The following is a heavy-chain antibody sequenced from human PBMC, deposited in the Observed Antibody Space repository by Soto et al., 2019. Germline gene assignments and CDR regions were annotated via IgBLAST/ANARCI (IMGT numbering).Heavy chain of an antibody. Sequence: SGGSLRLSCAASGFTFSSYSMNWVRRAPGKGLEWVSSISSSSSYIYYADSVKGRFTISRDNAKNSLYLQMNSLRAEDTAVYYCAREAAARWGDYYYCGMDVWGQGTTVTVSS. D-gene: IGHD3-10*01. CDR1: GFTFSSYS. CDR3: AREAAARWGDYYYCGMDV. J-gene: IGHJ6*02. CDR2: ISSSSSYI. V-gene: IGHV3-21*01.